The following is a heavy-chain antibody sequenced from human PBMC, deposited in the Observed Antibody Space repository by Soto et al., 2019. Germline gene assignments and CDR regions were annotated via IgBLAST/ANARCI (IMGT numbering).Heavy chain of an antibody. D-gene: IGHD3-22*01. V-gene: IGHV1-18*01. CDR3: ARRAYDSSGYFPLNWFDP. CDR1: GYTFTSYG. CDR2: ISAYNGNT. Sequence: QVQLVQSGAEVKKPGASVKVSCKASGYTFTSYGISWVRQAPGQGLEWMGWISAYNGNTNYEQKLQGRVTLITDTATSTAYKELRSLRSDDTAVDYCARRAYDSSGYFPLNWFDPWGQGTLVTVSS. J-gene: IGHJ5*02.